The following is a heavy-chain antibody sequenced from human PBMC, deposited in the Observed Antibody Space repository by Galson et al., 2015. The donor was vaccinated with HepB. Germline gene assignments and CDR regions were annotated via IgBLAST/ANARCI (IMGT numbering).Heavy chain of an antibody. CDR3: AKGAAQWIQHDFDY. V-gene: IGHV3-9*01. CDR2: ISWNSGSI. Sequence: SLRLSCAASGFTFDDYAMHWVRQAPGKGLEWVSGISWNSGSIGYADSVKGRFTISRDNAKNSLYLQMNSLRAEDTALYYCAKGAAQWIQHDFDYWGQGTLVTVSS. CDR1: GFTFDDYA. J-gene: IGHJ4*02. D-gene: IGHD5-18*01.